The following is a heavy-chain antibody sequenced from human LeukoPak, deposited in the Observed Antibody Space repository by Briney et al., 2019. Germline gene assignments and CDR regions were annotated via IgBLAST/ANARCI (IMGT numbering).Heavy chain of an antibody. D-gene: IGHD5-12*01. CDR3: AGEPSGSADSDY. CDR1: GHSISSGRYY. V-gene: IGHV4-61*02. CDR2: IYTSGST. Sequence: SDTLSPTRTLSGHSISSGRYYWSWIRQPAGKGLEWIGRIYTSGSTYYTPSLKNRLTISVDTSKHQFSLNVTSVTAAATAVSYCAGEPSGSADSDYWGQGTLVTVSS. J-gene: IGHJ4*02.